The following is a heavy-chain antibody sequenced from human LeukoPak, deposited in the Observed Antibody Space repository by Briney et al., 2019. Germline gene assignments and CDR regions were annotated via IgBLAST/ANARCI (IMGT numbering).Heavy chain of an antibody. J-gene: IGHJ4*02. Sequence: PETLSLTCAVYGGSFSGYYWSWIRQPPGKGLEWIGEINHSGSTNYNPSLKSRVTISVDTSKNQFSLKLSSVTAADTAVYYCARGRYSYGYYFDYWGQGTLVTVSS. CDR1: GGSFSGYY. CDR3: ARGRYSYGYYFDY. D-gene: IGHD5-18*01. V-gene: IGHV4-34*01. CDR2: INHSGST.